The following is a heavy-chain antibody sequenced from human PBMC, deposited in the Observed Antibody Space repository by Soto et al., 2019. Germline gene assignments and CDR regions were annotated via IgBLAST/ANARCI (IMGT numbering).Heavy chain of an antibody. J-gene: IGHJ5*02. CDR3: ARGVGSGSYYNQYNWFDP. V-gene: IGHV1-18*01. D-gene: IGHD3-10*01. CDR1: GYTFTNYG. Sequence: QVQLVQSGGEVKKPGASVKVSCKASGYTFTNYGISWVRQAPGQGLEWMGWINVYNGNTKYAQKVQARVTTTTDTPTSTAYMELRSLRSDDTAVYYCARGVGSGSYYNQYNWFDPWGQGTLVTVSS. CDR2: INVYNGNT.